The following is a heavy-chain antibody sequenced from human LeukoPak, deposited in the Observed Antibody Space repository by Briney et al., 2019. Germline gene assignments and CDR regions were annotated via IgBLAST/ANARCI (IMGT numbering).Heavy chain of an antibody. J-gene: IGHJ4*02. CDR2: INPNSGGT. D-gene: IGHD3-22*01. CDR1: GYTFTGYY. Sequence: ASVKVSFKASGYTFTGYYMHWVRQAPGQGLEWMGWINPNSGGTNYAQKFQGRVTMTRDTSISTAYMELSRLRSDDRAVYYCARGSYDSSGYYFLDYWGQGTLVTVSS. V-gene: IGHV1-2*02. CDR3: ARGSYDSSGYYFLDY.